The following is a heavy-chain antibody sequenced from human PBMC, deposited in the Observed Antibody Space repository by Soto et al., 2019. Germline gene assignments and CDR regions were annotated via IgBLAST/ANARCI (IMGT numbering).Heavy chain of an antibody. J-gene: IGHJ6*02. CDR2: ISYDGSNK. CDR3: AKDVGLVNYYYYYGMDV. D-gene: IGHD3-16*02. Sequence: ESGGGVVQPGRSLRLSCAASGFTFSSYGMHWVRQAPGKGLEWVAVISYDGSNKYYADSVKGRFTISRDNSKNTLYLQMNSLRAEDTAVYYCAKDVGLVNYYYYYGMDVWGQGTTVTVSS. CDR1: GFTFSSYG. V-gene: IGHV3-30*18.